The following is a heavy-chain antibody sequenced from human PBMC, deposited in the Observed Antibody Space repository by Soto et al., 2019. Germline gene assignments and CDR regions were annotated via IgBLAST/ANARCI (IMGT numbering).Heavy chain of an antibody. V-gene: IGHV4-59*02. CDR2: ILYTGNT. D-gene: IGHD3-10*01. Sequence: SETLSLTCTVSGASVSSYYLSWIRQPPGKGLEWLGYILYTGNTNYNPSLKSRVTMSVDTSKNQVSLKLSAVTAADTAVYLCARAAYGSGSYYATYYYYAMDVWGKGTTVTVSS. J-gene: IGHJ6*04. CDR3: ARAAYGSGSYYATYYYYAMDV. CDR1: GASVSSYY.